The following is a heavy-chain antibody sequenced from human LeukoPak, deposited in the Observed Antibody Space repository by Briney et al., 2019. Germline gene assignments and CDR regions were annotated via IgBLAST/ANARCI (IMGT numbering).Heavy chain of an antibody. CDR3: AKRAYYDSTAISPREFDY. Sequence: PGGSLRLSCAASGFTFSTYAMSWVRQAPGKGLEWVSGITGSGGGAYYTDSVKGRFTISRDNSKNTLYLQMNSLRAEDTAVYYCAKRAYYDSTAISPREFDYWGQGTLVIVSS. CDR2: ITGSGGGA. CDR1: GFTFSTYA. J-gene: IGHJ4*02. D-gene: IGHD3-22*01. V-gene: IGHV3-23*01.